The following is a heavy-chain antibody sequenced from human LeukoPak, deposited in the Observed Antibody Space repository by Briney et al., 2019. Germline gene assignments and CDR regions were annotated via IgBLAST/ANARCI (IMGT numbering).Heavy chain of an antibody. CDR1: GFIFKTYT. CDR3: AREGNDYYYDQ. Sequence: PGGSLRLSCAASGFIFKTYTMTWVRQAPGKGLEWVSSITGDCRYITYADSVKGRFTISRDNAKNSLYLQVASLRGDDTATYYCAREGNDYYYDQWGQGTLVTVSS. D-gene: IGHD3-16*01. CDR2: ITGDCRYI. V-gene: IGHV3-21*01. J-gene: IGHJ4*02.